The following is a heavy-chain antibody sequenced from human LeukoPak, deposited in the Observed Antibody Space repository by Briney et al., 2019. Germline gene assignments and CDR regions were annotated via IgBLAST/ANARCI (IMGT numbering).Heavy chain of an antibody. V-gene: IGHV4-59*01. CDR1: GGSISPYF. CDR3: ARDDYRGVTNFDP. Sequence: SETLSLTCTVSGGSISPYFWSWIRQPPGKGPEWIGYISYTGSTNYNPSLKSRVTISVDTSKNQFSLLLTSVTAADTAVYYCARDDYRGVTNFDPWGQGTLVTVSS. CDR2: ISYTGST. J-gene: IGHJ5*02. D-gene: IGHD3-10*01.